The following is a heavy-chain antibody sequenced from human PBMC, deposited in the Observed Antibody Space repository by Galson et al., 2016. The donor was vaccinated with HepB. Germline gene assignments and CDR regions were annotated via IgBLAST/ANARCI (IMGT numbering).Heavy chain of an antibody. J-gene: IGHJ3*02. Sequence: SVKVSCKASGGPFKNYAINWVRQAPGQRLEWKGRIIPPFTTTNYAQKFQGRVTITADESTSTTYMELSSLKSDDTAVYYCASGLGYCSGTNCYVNDAFDIWGQGTMVTVS. CDR1: GGPFKNYA. D-gene: IGHD2-15*01. CDR2: IIPPFTTT. V-gene: IGHV1-69*13. CDR3: ASGLGYCSGTNCYVNDAFDI.